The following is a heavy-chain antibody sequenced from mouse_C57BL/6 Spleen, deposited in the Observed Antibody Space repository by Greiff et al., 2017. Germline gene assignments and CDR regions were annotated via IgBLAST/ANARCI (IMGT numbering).Heavy chain of an antibody. Sequence: VKLQESGAELVKPGASVKISCKASGYAFSSYWMNWVKQRPGKGLEWIGQIYPGDGDTNYNGKFKGKATLTADKSSSTAYMQLSSLTSEDSAVYFCARSIDSSGYWFAYWGQGTLVTVSA. CDR3: ARSIDSSGYWFAY. CDR2: IYPGDGDT. CDR1: GYAFSSYW. D-gene: IGHD3-2*02. V-gene: IGHV1-80*01. J-gene: IGHJ3*01.